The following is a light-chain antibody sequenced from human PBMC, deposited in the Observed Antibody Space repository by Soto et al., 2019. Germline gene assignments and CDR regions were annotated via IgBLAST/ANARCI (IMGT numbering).Light chain of an antibody. V-gene: IGKV3-15*01. Sequence: EIVMTQSPATLSVSPGETATLSCRASQSVNSRVAWYQQKPGQAPRLLIYGASTGATDIPDRFSGSGSGTEFTLTINSLQSEDFAVYYCQQYNNWPFTFGPGTKVDIK. CDR1: QSVNSR. CDR2: GAS. J-gene: IGKJ3*01. CDR3: QQYNNWPFT.